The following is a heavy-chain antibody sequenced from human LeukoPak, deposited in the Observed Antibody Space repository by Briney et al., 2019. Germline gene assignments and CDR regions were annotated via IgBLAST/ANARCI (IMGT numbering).Heavy chain of an antibody. CDR2: FDPEDGET. D-gene: IGHD3-3*01. CDR3: ARGTYYDFWSGLAPVGDAFDI. J-gene: IGHJ3*02. V-gene: IGHV1-24*01. Sequence: ASVKVSCKVSGYTLTELSMHWVRQAPGKGLEWMGGFDPEDGETIYAQKFQGRVTMTEDTSTDTAYMELSSLRAEDTAVYYCARGTYYDFWSGLAPVGDAFDIWGQGTMVTVSS. CDR1: GYTLTELS.